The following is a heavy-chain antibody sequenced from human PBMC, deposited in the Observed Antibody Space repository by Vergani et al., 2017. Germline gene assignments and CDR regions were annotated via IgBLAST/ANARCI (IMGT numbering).Heavy chain of an antibody. V-gene: IGHV7-4-1*02. CDR2: INTNSGNP. J-gene: IGHJ6*02. CDR3: ARGRQWRLTEYLYGMDV. D-gene: IGHD6-19*01. Sequence: QVQLVQSGAEVKKSGASVRISCEASGYTFTNYPLIWVRQAPGQGLEFMGWINTNSGNPTYAPGFTGRFVFSLDTSVSTAYLQISGLKAEDSAVYYCARGRQWRLTEYLYGMDVWGQGTTVTVSS. CDR1: GYTFTNYP.